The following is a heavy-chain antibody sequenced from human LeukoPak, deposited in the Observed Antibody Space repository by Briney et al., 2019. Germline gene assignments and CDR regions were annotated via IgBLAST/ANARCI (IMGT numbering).Heavy chain of an antibody. J-gene: IGHJ4*02. CDR3: ARDREGLLWF. Sequence: GGSLRLSCAASGFTFSSYSMNWVRQAPGKGLEWVSSISSSSSYIYYADSVKGRFTISRDNAKNSLYLQMSSLRAEDTAVYYCARDREGLLWFGGQGTLVTVPS. CDR2: ISSSSSYI. CDR1: GFTFSSYS. D-gene: IGHD3-10*01. V-gene: IGHV3-21*01.